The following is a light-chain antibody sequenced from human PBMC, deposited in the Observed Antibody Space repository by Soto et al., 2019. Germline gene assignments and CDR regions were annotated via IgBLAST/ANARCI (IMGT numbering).Light chain of an antibody. CDR3: CSNAGSYTYV. Sequence: QAVVTQPRSVSGSPGQSVTISCTGTSSDVGGYNFVSWYQQHPGKAPKLMIYDVNKRPSGVPDRFSGSKSGNTASLTISGLQAEDEADYYCCSNAGSYTYVFGTGTKLTVL. V-gene: IGLV2-11*01. J-gene: IGLJ1*01. CDR2: DVN. CDR1: SSDVGGYNF.